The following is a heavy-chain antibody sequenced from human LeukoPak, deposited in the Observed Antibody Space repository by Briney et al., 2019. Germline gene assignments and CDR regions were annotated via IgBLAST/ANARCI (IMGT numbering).Heavy chain of an antibody. Sequence: PGGSLRLSCAASGFTVSSNYMSWVRQAPGKGLEWVSVIYSGGSTYYADSVKGRFTISRDNSKNTLYLQMNSLRAEDTAVYYCARYRTLGSFDYWGQGTLVTVSS. CDR2: IYSGGST. J-gene: IGHJ4*02. D-gene: IGHD7-27*01. V-gene: IGHV3-53*01. CDR3: ARYRTLGSFDY. CDR1: GFTVSSNY.